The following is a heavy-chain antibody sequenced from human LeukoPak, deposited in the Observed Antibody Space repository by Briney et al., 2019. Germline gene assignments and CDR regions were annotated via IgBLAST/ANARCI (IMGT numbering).Heavy chain of an antibody. V-gene: IGHV4-59*01. CDR2: IYYSGTT. J-gene: IGHJ4*02. Sequence: KPSETLSLTCTVSGGSISSDYWSWIRQSPGKGLEWIGYIYYSGTTSYNPSLKSRVTISLDTSKNQFSLKLSSVTAADTAVYYCARSNGQWLVLGYWGQGTLVTVSS. CDR1: GGSISSDY. D-gene: IGHD6-19*01. CDR3: ARSNGQWLVLGY.